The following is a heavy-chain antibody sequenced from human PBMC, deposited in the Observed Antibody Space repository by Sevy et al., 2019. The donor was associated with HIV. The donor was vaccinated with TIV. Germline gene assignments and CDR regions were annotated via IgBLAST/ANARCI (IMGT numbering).Heavy chain of an antibody. D-gene: IGHD3-22*01. CDR2: ISGSGYST. CDR1: GFTFSSYA. J-gene: IGHJ4*02. CDR3: EKEGGGYNYDSSGLFDY. V-gene: IGHV3-23*01. Sequence: GGSLRLSCAASGFTFSSYAMTWVRQAPGKGLEWVSGISGSGYSTYYADSVKGRFSITRDNAKNTRYLQMNSLRAEDTAVYECEKEGGGYNYDSSGLFDYWGQGTLVTVSS.